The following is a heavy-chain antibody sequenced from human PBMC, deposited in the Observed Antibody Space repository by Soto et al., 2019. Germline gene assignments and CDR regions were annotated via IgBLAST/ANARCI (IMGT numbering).Heavy chain of an antibody. CDR2: IYYSGNT. CDR3: ARRYGYSFDY. D-gene: IGHD1-1*01. J-gene: IGHJ4*02. CDR1: GDSISSNSHY. Sequence: SETLSLTCTVSGDSISSNSHYWSWIRQPPGKGLEWIGYIYYSGNTNYNPSLKSRVTISVDTPKNQFSLKLSSVTAADTAVYYCARRYGYSFDYWGQGTLVTVSS. V-gene: IGHV4-61*05.